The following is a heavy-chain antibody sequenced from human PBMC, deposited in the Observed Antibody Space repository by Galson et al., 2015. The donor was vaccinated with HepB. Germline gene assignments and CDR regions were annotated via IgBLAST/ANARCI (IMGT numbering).Heavy chain of an antibody. V-gene: IGHV5-51*01. CDR2: IYPGDSDT. D-gene: IGHD2-15*01. CDR3: ARPALCSGGSCPIDY. Sequence: QSGAEVKKPGESLKISCKGSGYSFTSYWIGWVRQMPGKGLEWMGIIYPGDSDTRYSPSFQGQVTISADKSISTAYLQWSSLKASDTAMYYCARPALCSGGSCPIDYWGQGTLVTVSS. J-gene: IGHJ4*02. CDR1: GYSFTSYW.